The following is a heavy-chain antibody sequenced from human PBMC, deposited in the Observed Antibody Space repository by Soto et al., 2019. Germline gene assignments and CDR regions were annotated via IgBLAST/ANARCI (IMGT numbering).Heavy chain of an antibody. D-gene: IGHD2-15*01. Sequence: SVKVSCKASGYPFSAFDINWVRQAGGQGLEWMGWMNPDSGDTAFAQRFQDRITMTRSTSISTAYMELSRLTSDDTAVYFCVRQPGGVATPGDDYWGQGTLVTVSS. CDR1: GYPFSAFD. CDR2: MNPDSGDT. J-gene: IGHJ4*02. CDR3: VRQPGGVATPGDDY. V-gene: IGHV1-8*01.